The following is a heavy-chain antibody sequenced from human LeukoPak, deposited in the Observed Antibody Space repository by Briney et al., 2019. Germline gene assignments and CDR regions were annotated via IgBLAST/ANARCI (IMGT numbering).Heavy chain of an antibody. CDR1: GFTFSDYY. CDR3: ARDRGYSYGHIDY. Sequence: GVPLRLSCAASGFTFSDYYMSWIRQAPGKELEWVSYISSSGSTIYYADSVKGRITISRDNAKNSLYLQMNSLRAEDTAVYYCARDRGYSYGHIDYWGQGTLVTVSS. V-gene: IGHV3-11*04. CDR2: ISSSGSTI. D-gene: IGHD5-18*01. J-gene: IGHJ4*02.